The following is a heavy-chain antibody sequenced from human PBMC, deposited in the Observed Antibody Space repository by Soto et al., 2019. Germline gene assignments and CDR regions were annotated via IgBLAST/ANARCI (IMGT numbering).Heavy chain of an antibody. Sequence: KPSETLSLTCTVSGGSISSSSYYWGWIRQPPGKGLEWIGSIYYSGSTYYNPSLKSRVTISVDTPKNQFSLKLSSVTAADTAVYYCARIPSANEGFWSGYPPLLLDYGMDVWGQGTTVTVSS. V-gene: IGHV4-39*01. CDR2: IYYSGST. D-gene: IGHD3-3*01. CDR1: GGSISSSSYY. J-gene: IGHJ6*02. CDR3: ARIPSANEGFWSGYPPLLLDYGMDV.